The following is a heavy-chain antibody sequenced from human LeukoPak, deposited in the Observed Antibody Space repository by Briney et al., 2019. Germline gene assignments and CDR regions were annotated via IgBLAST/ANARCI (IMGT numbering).Heavy chain of an antibody. V-gene: IGHV3-30*02. CDR1: GFIFSNYG. CDR3: TKHDSGSYY. Sequence: GGSLRPSCPASGFIFSNYGLPGVRQAPGKGLEWVAFMRSDGSDKHYADSVKGRFTISRDNSKNTLYLQMNSLRAEDTAVYYCTKHDSGSYYWGQGALVTVSS. J-gene: IGHJ4*02. D-gene: IGHD3-22*01. CDR2: MRSDGSDK.